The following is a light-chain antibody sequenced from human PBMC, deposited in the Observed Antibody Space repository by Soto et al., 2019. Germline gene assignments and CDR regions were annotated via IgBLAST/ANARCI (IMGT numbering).Light chain of an antibody. CDR3: QQYKNWPWT. CDR2: GAS. CDR1: QSVSSS. J-gene: IGKJ1*01. V-gene: IGKV3-15*01. Sequence: EIVMTQSPATLSVSPGERATLSCRTSQSVSSSLAWYQQKPGQAPSLLIYGASTRATGIPARFSGSGSGTEFTLTISSLQSEDCAVYYWQQYKNWPWTFGQGTKVEIK.